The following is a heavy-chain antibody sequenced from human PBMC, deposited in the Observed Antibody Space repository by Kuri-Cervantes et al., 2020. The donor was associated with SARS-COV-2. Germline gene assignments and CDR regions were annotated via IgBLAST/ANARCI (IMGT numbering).Heavy chain of an antibody. V-gene: IGHV4-39*01. CDR3: ARLVLEAYSGSFYFDY. CDR1: GGSISGSGYY. J-gene: IGHJ4*02. Sequence: SETLSLTCTVSGGSISGSGYYWAWIRQSPGKGLEWIGSIFYSGSTFYNPSLKSRLTISVDTSKNQFSLKLTSVTAADTAVYYCARLVLEAYSGSFYFDYWGQGSLVTVSS. CDR2: IFYSGST. D-gene: IGHD1-26*01.